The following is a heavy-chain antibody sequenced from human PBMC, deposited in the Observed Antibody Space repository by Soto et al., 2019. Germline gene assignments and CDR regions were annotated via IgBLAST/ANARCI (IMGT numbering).Heavy chain of an antibody. Sequence: QVQLAESGGGLVEPGGYLRISCAACGFTFSDYGMSWIRQSPGKGLEWVSFVSSSGTTMYFADSVKGRFTISRDNAKNSLYLQMNSLRAEDTAVYYCARMGPRAARPSYWGQGTLVTVSS. CDR3: ARMGPRAARPSY. V-gene: IGHV3-11*01. D-gene: IGHD6-6*01. J-gene: IGHJ4*02. CDR1: GFTFSDYG. CDR2: VSSSGTTM.